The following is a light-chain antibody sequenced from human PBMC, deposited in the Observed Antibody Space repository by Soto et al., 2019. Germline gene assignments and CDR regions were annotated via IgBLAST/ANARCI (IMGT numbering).Light chain of an antibody. V-gene: IGKV3-11*01. CDR2: DAS. CDR1: ETIRNL. Sequence: EIVLTQSPATPSLSPGERATLSCRASETIRNLLACYQQRPGQAPRLLIYDASHRATGIPARFSGSGSGTDFTLTINSLEPEDFALYYCQQRYNWPPTFGQGTKVDIK. J-gene: IGKJ1*01. CDR3: QQRYNWPPT.